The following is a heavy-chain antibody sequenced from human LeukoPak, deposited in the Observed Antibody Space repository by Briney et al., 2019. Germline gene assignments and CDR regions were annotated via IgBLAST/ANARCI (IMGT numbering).Heavy chain of an antibody. CDR1: GFTFSTYG. CDR2: ISGSGGST. D-gene: IGHD2-2*01. Sequence: GGSLRLSCAASGFTFSTYGMSWVRQAPGKGLEWVSAISGSGGSTYYADSVKGRFTISRDNSKNTLYLQMNSLRAEDTAVYYCAKDRAIVPFDPWGQGTLVTVSS. J-gene: IGHJ5*02. V-gene: IGHV3-23*01. CDR3: AKDRAIVPFDP.